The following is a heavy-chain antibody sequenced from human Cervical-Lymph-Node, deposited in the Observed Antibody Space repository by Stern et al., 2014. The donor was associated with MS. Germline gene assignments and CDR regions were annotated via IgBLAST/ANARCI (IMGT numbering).Heavy chain of an antibody. CDR1: GGTFSSSYA. Sequence: QVQLGQSGAEVKKPGSSVNVSCMASGGTFSSSYAITWMRKAPGQGLEWMGRIIPILGLPYYAQKFQGRVTITADTSTNTAYMGLNSLTSEDTAVYYCARGVVSNRATATLHNLFDPWGQGTLVTVSS. D-gene: IGHD1-1*01. J-gene: IGHJ5*02. CDR2: IIPILGLP. V-gene: IGHV1-69*09. CDR3: ARGVVSNRATATLHNLFDP.